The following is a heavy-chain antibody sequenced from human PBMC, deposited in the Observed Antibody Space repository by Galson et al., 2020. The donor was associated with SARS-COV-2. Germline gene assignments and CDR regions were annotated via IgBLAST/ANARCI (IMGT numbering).Heavy chain of an antibody. CDR3: ARGSPIRCSSTSCFFDY. D-gene: IGHD2-2*01. Sequence: TGGSLRLSCAASGFTFSDYYMSWIRQAPGKGLDWVSYISTGSSYTNYADSVKGRFTISRDNARNSLYLQMNSLRAEDTAVYYCARGSPIRCSSTSCFFDYWGQGTLVTVSS. CDR1: GFTFSDYY. V-gene: IGHV3-11*06. J-gene: IGHJ4*02. CDR2: ISTGSSYT.